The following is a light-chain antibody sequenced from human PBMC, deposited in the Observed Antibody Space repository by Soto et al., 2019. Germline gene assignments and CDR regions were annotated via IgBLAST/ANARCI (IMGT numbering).Light chain of an antibody. CDR3: GAWDSSLNGYV. J-gene: IGLJ1*01. CDR1: RSNIGTNP. V-gene: IGLV1-44*01. CDR2: SDK. Sequence: QSVLTQPPSASGTPGRRLTISCYGDRSNIGTNPVAWYQQLPGTAPKLLINSDKHRPSGVPDRFSASRSGASASLAISGLQYEDEADYFCGAWDSSLNGYVFGTGTKVTVL.